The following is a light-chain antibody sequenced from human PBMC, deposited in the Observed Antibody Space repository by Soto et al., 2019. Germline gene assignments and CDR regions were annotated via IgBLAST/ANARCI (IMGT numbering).Light chain of an antibody. V-gene: IGLV2-14*01. J-gene: IGLJ1*01. CDR1: SSNVGGYNY. CDR2: EVS. Sequence: QSVLTQPASVSGSPGQSITISCTGTSSNVGGYNYVSWYQQHPGKAPKLIIYEVSNRPSGVSDRFSGSKSGNTASLTISGLQAEDEADYYCGSYTTSSTLVVFGTGTKVTVL. CDR3: GSYTTSSTLVV.